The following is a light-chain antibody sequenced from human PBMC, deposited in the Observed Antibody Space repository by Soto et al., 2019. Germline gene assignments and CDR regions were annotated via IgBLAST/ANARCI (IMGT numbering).Light chain of an antibody. V-gene: IGKV4-1*01. CDR1: QSVLLSSTNKNY. Sequence: DIVMTQSPDSLAASLGERATINCKSSQSVLLSSTNKNYLAWYQQKPGQPPKLLVYWASVRESGVPDRFSGSGSETDFTLTISSLQAEDAAVYYCQHYSTFPRTFDQGTKVEIK. J-gene: IGKJ1*01. CDR2: WAS. CDR3: QHYSTFPRT.